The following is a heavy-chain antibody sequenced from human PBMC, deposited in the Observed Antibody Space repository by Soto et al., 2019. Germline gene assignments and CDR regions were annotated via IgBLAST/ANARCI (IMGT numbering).Heavy chain of an antibody. CDR3: ARDPPGIKTYEAFDI. Sequence: ASVKVSCKASGYTFTSYDINWVRQATGQGPEWMGWMSPNTGTIVYAQKFQGRVTMTRNTSTGTAYMTLSSLRSEDTAVYYCARDPPGIKTYEAFDIWGQGTTVTVSS. J-gene: IGHJ3*02. CDR1: GYTFTSYD. CDR2: MSPNTGTI. V-gene: IGHV1-8*01. D-gene: IGHD1-20*01.